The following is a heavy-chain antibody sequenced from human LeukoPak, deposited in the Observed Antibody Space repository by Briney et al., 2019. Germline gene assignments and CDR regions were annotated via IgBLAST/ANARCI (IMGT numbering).Heavy chain of an antibody. CDR3: ARDPTPKRY. CDR2: ISAYNGNT. CDR1: GYTYTGYY. V-gene: IGHV1-18*04. Sequence: ASVKVSCKASGYTYTGYYMHWVRQAPGQGLEWMGWISAYNGNTNYAQKLQGRVTMTTDTSTSTAYMELRSLRSDDTAVYYCARDPTPKRYWGQGTLVTVSS. J-gene: IGHJ4*02.